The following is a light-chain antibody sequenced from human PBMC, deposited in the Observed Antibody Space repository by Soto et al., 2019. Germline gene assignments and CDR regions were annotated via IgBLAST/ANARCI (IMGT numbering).Light chain of an antibody. V-gene: IGKV3D-15*01. Sequence: EIVLTQSPATLSVSPGERATLSCRASQSISNFLAWYQQKPGQAPRLLIYGASTRATGIPARFSGIGSGTEFTLTISSLQSEDFAVYYCQQYNNWPLTFGGGTKVDIK. CDR2: GAS. CDR1: QSISNF. J-gene: IGKJ4*01. CDR3: QQYNNWPLT.